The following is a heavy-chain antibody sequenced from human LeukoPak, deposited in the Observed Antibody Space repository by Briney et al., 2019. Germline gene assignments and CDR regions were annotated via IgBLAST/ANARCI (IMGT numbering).Heavy chain of an antibody. V-gene: IGHV1-2*02. J-gene: IGHJ4*02. CDR2: INPNSGGT. CDR3: ARTYYDILTGYNPYFDY. CDR1: GYTFNGHY. Sequence: ASVKVSCKASGYTFNGHYMHWVRQAPGQGLEWMGWINPNSGGTNYAQKFQGRVTMTRDTSISTAYMELSRLRSDDTAVYYCARTYYDILTGYNPYFDYWGQGILVTVSS. D-gene: IGHD3-9*01.